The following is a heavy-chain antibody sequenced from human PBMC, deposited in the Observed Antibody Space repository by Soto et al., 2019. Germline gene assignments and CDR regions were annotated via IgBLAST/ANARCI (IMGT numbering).Heavy chain of an antibody. V-gene: IGHV1-69*06. Sequence: SVKVSCKASGGTFSSYAISWVRQAPGQGLEWMGGIIPIFGTANYAQKFQGRVTITADKSTSTAYMELSSLRSEDTAVYYCARDSPYYYDSSGYPPFDYWGQGTLVTVSS. CDR1: GGTFSSYA. CDR3: ARDSPYYYDSSGYPPFDY. D-gene: IGHD3-22*01. J-gene: IGHJ4*02. CDR2: IIPIFGTA.